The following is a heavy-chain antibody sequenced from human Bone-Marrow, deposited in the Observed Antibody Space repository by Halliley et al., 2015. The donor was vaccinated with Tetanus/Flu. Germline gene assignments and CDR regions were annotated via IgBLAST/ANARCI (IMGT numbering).Heavy chain of an antibody. CDR3: ARDGYYDSSGFYSDL. J-gene: IGHJ2*01. CDR2: ISGYNGNT. D-gene: IGHD3-22*01. CDR1: SYSFSSHG. Sequence: QMQLVQSGAEVKKPGASVKVSCKASSYSFSSHGISWVRQAPGQGLEWMGWISGYNGNTDYARKFQGRVTMTADTSTSTAYMELRSLTSDDTAVYYCARDGYYDSSGFYSDLWGRGALVTVSS. V-gene: IGHV1-18*04.